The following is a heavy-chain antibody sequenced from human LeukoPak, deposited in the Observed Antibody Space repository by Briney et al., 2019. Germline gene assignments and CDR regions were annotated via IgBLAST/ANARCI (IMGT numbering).Heavy chain of an antibody. CDR2: IWYDGSNK. J-gene: IGHJ4*02. CDR3: ARGGGDGSGYYYEILLKN. CDR1: GFTFSSYG. D-gene: IGHD3-22*01. V-gene: IGHV3-33*01. Sequence: PGGSLRLSCAASGFTFSSYGMHWVRQAPGKGLEWVAVIWYDGSNKYYADSVKGRFTISRDNSKNTLYLQMNSLRAEDTAVYYCARGGGDGSGYYYEILLKNWGQGTLVTVSS.